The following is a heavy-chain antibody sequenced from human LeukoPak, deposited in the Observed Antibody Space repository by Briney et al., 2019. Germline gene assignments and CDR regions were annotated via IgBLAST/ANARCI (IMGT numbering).Heavy chain of an antibody. CDR1: GGSISSDY. CDR3: ARHEVGRDGYNYDY. V-gene: IGHV4-59*08. Sequence: SETLSLTCTVSGGSISSDYWSWIRQSPGKGLEWIGYIYYSGTTSYNPSLKSRVTISVDTSKNQFSLKLSSVTAADTAVYYCARHEVGRDGYNYDYWGQGTLVTVSS. J-gene: IGHJ4*02. D-gene: IGHD5-24*01. CDR2: IYYSGTT.